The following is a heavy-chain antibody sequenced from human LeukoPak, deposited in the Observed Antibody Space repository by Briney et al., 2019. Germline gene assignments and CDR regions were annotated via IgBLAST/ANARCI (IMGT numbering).Heavy chain of an antibody. CDR1: GGSFSGYY. Sequence: PSETLSLTCAVYGGSFSGYYWSWIRQPPGKGLEWIGEINHSGSTNYNPSLKSRVTISVDTSKNQFSLKLSSVTAADTAVYYCARDWGGSGSYLDAFDIWGQGTMVTVSS. D-gene: IGHD3-10*01. CDR3: ARDWGGSGSYLDAFDI. J-gene: IGHJ3*02. V-gene: IGHV4-34*01. CDR2: INHSGST.